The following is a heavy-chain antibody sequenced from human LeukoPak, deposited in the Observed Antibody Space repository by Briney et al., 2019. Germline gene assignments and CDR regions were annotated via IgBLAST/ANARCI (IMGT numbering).Heavy chain of an antibody. D-gene: IGHD4-23*01. V-gene: IGHV5-51*01. Sequence: GESLKISCKGSGYSFTSYWIGWVRQMPGKGLEWMGIIYPGDSDTRYSPSFQGQDTISADKSISTAYLQWSSLKASDTAMYYCARRDQDYGGNSGYYYYMDVWGKGTTVTVSS. CDR3: ARRDQDYGGNSGYYYYMDV. CDR2: IYPGDSDT. J-gene: IGHJ6*03. CDR1: GYSFTSYW.